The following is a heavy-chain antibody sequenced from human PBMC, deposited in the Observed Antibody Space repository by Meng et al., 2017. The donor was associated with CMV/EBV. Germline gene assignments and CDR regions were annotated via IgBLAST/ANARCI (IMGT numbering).Heavy chain of an antibody. Sequence: YAGSFSGYYWSWIRQPPGKGLEWIGEINHSGNTNYSPSLKSRVTISVDTSKNQFTLKLSSVTAADTAVYYCARGGSSSSYYNWFDPWGQGTLVTVSS. D-gene: IGHD6-13*01. CDR3: ARGGSSSSYYNWFDP. V-gene: IGHV4-34*01. J-gene: IGHJ5*02. CDR1: AGSFSGYY. CDR2: INHSGNT.